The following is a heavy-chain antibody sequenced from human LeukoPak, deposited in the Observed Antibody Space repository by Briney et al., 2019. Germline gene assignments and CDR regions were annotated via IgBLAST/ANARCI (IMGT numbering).Heavy chain of an antibody. CDR1: GFTFSSYG. V-gene: IGHV3-30*03. CDR2: ISYDGSNK. CDR3: ARGYSGGYDY. Sequence: GRSLRLSCAASGFTFSSYGMHWVRQAPGKGLEWGAVISYDGSNKYYADSVKGRFTISRDNSRNTLYLQMNSLRAEDTAVYYCARGYSGGYDYWGQGTLVTVSS. J-gene: IGHJ4*02. D-gene: IGHD6-19*01.